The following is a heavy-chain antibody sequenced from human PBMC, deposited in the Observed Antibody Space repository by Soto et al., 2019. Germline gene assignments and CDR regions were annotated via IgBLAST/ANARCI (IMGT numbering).Heavy chain of an antibody. CDR1: GGSISSYY. Sequence: SETLSLTCTVSGGSISSYYWSWIWQPPGKGLEWIGYIYYSGSTNYNPSLKSRVTISVDTSKNQFSLKLSSVTAADTAVYYCARLRPGIAVAGTGGWYFDYWGQGTLVTVSS. J-gene: IGHJ4*02. CDR3: ARLRPGIAVAGTGGWYFDY. V-gene: IGHV4-59*08. CDR2: IYYSGST. D-gene: IGHD6-19*01.